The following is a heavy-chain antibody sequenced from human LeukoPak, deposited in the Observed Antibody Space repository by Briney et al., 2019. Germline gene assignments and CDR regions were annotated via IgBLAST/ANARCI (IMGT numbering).Heavy chain of an antibody. CDR2: IYYTGST. CDR1: GGSISNYY. V-gene: IGHV4-59*01. Sequence: NPSETLSLTCTVSGGSISNYYWSWVRQPPGKGLEWIGYIYYTGSTNYHPSLKSRVTISVDTSKNQFSLKLSSVTAADTALYYCVRGYTRGFDPWGQGTLVTVSS. D-gene: IGHD2-2*01. J-gene: IGHJ5*02. CDR3: VRGYTRGFDP.